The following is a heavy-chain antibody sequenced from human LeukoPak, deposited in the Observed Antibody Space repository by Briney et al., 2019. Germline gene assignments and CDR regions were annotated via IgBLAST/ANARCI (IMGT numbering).Heavy chain of an antibody. V-gene: IGHV4-39*01. CDR2: IYYSGST. CDR3: ARHPIVATIQNAFDI. J-gene: IGHJ3*02. Sequence: SETLSLTCTVSGGSISSSSYYCGWIRQPPGKGLEWIGSIYYSGSTYYNPSLKSRVTISVDTSKNQFSLKLSSVTAADTAVYYCARHPIVATIQNAFDIWGQGTMVTVSS. CDR1: GGSISSSSYY. D-gene: IGHD5-12*01.